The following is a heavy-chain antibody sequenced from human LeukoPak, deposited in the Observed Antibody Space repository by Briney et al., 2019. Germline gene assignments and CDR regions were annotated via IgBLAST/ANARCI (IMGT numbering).Heavy chain of an antibody. D-gene: IGHD2-15*01. CDR1: GGSISSYY. J-gene: IGHJ4*02. CDR2: IYYSGST. Sequence: SETLSLTCTVSGGSISSYYWSWIRQPPGKGLEWIGYIYYSGSTNYNPSLKSRVTISVDTSKNQFSLKLSSVTAADTAVYYCARGCSGGSCYFGYWGQGTLVTVSS. V-gene: IGHV4-59*01. CDR3: ARGCSGGSCYFGY.